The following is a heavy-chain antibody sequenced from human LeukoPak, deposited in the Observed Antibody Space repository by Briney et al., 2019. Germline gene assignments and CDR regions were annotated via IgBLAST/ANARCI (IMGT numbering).Heavy chain of an antibody. V-gene: IGHV1-18*01. J-gene: IGHJ4*02. CDR1: GYTFTSYS. Sequence: ASVNVSCKASGYTFTSYSINWVRQAPGQGLEWMGWISAYNGNAKYAQKVQGRVTMTTDTSTSTAYMELRSLRSDDTAVYYCARGLGGSGSYFLTFDCWGQGTLVTVSS. CDR2: ISAYNGNA. D-gene: IGHD1-26*01. CDR3: ARGLGGSGSYFLTFDC.